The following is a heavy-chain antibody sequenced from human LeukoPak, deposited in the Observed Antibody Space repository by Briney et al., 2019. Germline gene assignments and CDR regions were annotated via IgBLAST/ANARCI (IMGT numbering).Heavy chain of an antibody. D-gene: IGHD2-15*01. V-gene: IGHV3-9*01. J-gene: IGHJ4*02. CDR3: ARDYGRRIVVYDY. CDR2: ISWNSGTI. CDR1: GFTFDDYA. Sequence: QAGGSLRLSCVASGFTFDDYAMHWVRQAPGKGLEWVSGISWNSGTIGYADSVKGRFTISRDNAKNTLYLQMNSLRAEDTAVYYCARDYGRRIVVYDYWGQGTLVTVSS.